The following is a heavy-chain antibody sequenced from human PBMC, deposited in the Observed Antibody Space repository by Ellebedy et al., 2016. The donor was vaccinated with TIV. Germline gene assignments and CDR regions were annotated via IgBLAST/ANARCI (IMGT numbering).Heavy chain of an antibody. V-gene: IGHV4-39*07. CDR2: TDHSGST. D-gene: IGHD2-2*01. J-gene: IGHJ4*02. Sequence: SETLSLXXSVSVDSVSNIHYYWAWIRQPPGKGLECIGETDHSGSTNYNPSLKSRVTMSIDTSKNQFSLKLNSVTAADTAIYYCARLCSSFDCSGAFDFWGQGILVTVSS. CDR1: VDSVSNIHYY. CDR3: ARLCSSFDCSGAFDF.